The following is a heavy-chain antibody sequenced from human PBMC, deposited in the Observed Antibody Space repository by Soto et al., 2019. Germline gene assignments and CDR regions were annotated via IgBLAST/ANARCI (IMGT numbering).Heavy chain of an antibody. Sequence: QVQLQESGPGLVKPSQTLSLTCTVSGGSISSGGYYWSWIRQPPGKGLEWLGYIYYSGSTYYNPSLKSRVTTTGDTSKKHFFLKRSSVTAADTAVYYCAGDQWIQSTPLYYYYGMDVWFQGTTVTDS. CDR3: AGDQWIQSTPLYYYYGMDV. V-gene: IGHV4-30-4*01. J-gene: IGHJ6*02. D-gene: IGHD5-18*01. CDR1: GGSISSGGYY. CDR2: IYYSGST.